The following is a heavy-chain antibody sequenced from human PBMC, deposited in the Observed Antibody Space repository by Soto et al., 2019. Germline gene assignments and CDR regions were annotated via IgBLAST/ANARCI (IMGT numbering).Heavy chain of an antibody. CDR3: ARDGTTVPPNWYFDL. Sequence: QVQLVQSGAEVKKPGSSVKVSCKASGGTFSSYAISWVRQAPGQGLEWMGGIIPIFGTANYAQKFQARVTITADESTSTGYRERSSLRSEDTAVYYCARDGTTVPPNWYFDLWGRGTLVTVSS. CDR2: IIPIFGTA. V-gene: IGHV1-69*12. J-gene: IGHJ2*01. CDR1: GGTFSSYA. D-gene: IGHD1-7*01.